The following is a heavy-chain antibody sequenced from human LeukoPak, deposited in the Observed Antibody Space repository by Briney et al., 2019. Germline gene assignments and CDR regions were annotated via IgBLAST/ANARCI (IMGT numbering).Heavy chain of an antibody. Sequence: GGSLRLSCAASGFTFSNYEMHWVRQAPGKGLEWVSVIYSGGSTYYADSVKGRFTISRDNSKNTLYLQMNSLRAEDTAVYYCARDYVQDYWGQGTLVTVSS. V-gene: IGHV3-66*01. CDR3: ARDYVQDY. J-gene: IGHJ4*02. D-gene: IGHD3-16*01. CDR2: IYSGGST. CDR1: GFTFSNYE.